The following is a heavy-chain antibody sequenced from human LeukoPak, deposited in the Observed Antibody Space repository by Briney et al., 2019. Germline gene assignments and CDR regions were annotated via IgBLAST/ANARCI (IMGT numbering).Heavy chain of an antibody. CDR3: ARVPSLTTVTTHYFDY. CDR2: IRAYNGNT. Sequence: ASVKVSFQASGYTFTHYGISGVRQAPGQGLEGMGWIRAYNGNTNYAQKLQGRVTMTTDTSTSTAYMELRSLRSDDTAVYYCARVPSLTTVTTHYFDYWGQGTLVTVSS. J-gene: IGHJ4*02. V-gene: IGHV1-18*01. D-gene: IGHD4-17*01. CDR1: GYTFTHYG.